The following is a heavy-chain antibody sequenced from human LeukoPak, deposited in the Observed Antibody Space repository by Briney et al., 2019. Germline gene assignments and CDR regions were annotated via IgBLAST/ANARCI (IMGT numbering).Heavy chain of an antibody. CDR2: IYSSGST. Sequence: SETLSLTCTVYGGSISSYYWSWIRQPPGKGLEWIGYIYSSGSTNYNPSLKSRVTISVDTSKNQFSLKLSSVTAADTAVYYCARGRESLDFVFDPWGQGTLVTVSS. V-gene: IGHV4-4*09. CDR3: ARGRESLDFVFDP. CDR1: GGSISSYY. D-gene: IGHD5-24*01. J-gene: IGHJ5*02.